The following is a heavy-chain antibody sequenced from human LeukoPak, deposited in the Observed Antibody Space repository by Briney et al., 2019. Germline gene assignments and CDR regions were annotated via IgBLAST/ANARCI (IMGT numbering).Heavy chain of an antibody. Sequence: SETLSLTCAVYGGSFSSYYWSWIRQPPGKGREWVGYIYYSGSTNYNPSLKSRVTISVDTSKNQFSLKLSSVTAADTAVYYCARSYSSSWYRGGYYFDYWGQGTLVTASS. CDR2: IYYSGST. CDR1: GGSFSSYY. V-gene: IGHV4-59*01. J-gene: IGHJ4*02. CDR3: ARSYSSSWYRGGYYFDY. D-gene: IGHD6-13*01.